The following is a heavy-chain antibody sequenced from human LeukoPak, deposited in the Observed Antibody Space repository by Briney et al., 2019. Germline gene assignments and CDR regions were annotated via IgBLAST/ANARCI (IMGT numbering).Heavy chain of an antibody. J-gene: IGHJ4*02. CDR3: ARDPRAGFDY. CDR1: GFTFSSYA. Sequence: PGRSLRLSCAASGFTFSSYAMHWVRQAPGKGLEWVAVISYDGSNKYYADSVKGRFTISRDNSKNTLYLQMNSLRAEDTAVYYCARDPRAGFDYWGQGTLVTVSS. V-gene: IGHV3-30*04. CDR2: ISYDGSNK. D-gene: IGHD6-13*01.